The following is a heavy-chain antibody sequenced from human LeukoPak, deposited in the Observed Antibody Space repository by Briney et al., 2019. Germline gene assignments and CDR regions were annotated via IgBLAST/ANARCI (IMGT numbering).Heavy chain of an antibody. CDR1: GFTFSSYS. J-gene: IGHJ4*02. D-gene: IGHD3-10*01. CDR3: ARDKLASGSKPDY. Sequence: QSGGSLRLSCAASGFTFSSYSMNWVRQAPGKGLEWVSYISSSSSTIYYADSVKGRFTISRDNAKNSLYLQMNSLRAEDTAVYYCARDKLASGSKPDYWGQGTLVTASS. CDR2: ISSSSSTI. V-gene: IGHV3-48*04.